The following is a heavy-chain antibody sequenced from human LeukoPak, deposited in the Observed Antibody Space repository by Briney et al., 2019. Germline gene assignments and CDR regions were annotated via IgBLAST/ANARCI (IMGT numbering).Heavy chain of an antibody. Sequence: SESLSLACAVYGGSFSGYYWSWIRQPPGKGLGWIGEINHSGSTNYNPSLKSRVTISVDTSKNQFSLKLSSVTAADTAVYYCAAQDSSSWTFYPWGQGTLVTVSS. CDR1: GGSFSGYY. CDR2: INHSGST. J-gene: IGHJ5*02. D-gene: IGHD6-13*01. CDR3: AAQDSSSWTFYP. V-gene: IGHV4-34*01.